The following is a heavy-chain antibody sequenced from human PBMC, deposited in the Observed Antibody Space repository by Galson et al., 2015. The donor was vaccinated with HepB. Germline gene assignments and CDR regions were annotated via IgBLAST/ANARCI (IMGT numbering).Heavy chain of an antibody. V-gene: IGHV3-21*01. D-gene: IGHD5-18*01. CDR2: ISNSSSYI. CDR3: ARGGEDTAMEPARYFDY. Sequence: SLRLSCAASGFTFSSYSMNWVRQAPGKGLEWVSSISNSSSYIYYADSVKGRFTISRDNAKNSLYLQMNSLRAEDTAVYYCARGGEDTAMEPARYFDYWGQGTLVTVSS. CDR1: GFTFSSYS. J-gene: IGHJ4*02.